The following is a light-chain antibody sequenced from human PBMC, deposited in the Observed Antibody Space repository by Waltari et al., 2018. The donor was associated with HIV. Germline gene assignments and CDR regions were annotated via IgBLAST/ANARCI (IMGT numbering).Light chain of an antibody. CDR3: VLYMGSVGWV. CDR2: TTN. V-gene: IGLV8-61*01. J-gene: IGLJ3*02. Sequence: QTVVTQEPSFSVSPGGTVPLPFGLSSASFSTTNSPDWYQQTPGQAPRTIIYTTNTRSSGVPDRFSGSILGNKAALTITGAQADDESDYYCVLYMGSVGWVFGGGTRLTVL. CDR1: SASFSTTNS.